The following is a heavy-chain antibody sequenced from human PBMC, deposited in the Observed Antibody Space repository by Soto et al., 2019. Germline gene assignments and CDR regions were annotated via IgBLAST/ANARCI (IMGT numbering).Heavy chain of an antibody. CDR1: GYYFPSYW. CDR3: AGQGNGAEGFDY. J-gene: IGHJ4*02. V-gene: IGHV5-51*01. D-gene: IGHD4-17*01. CDR2: FYPGDSDT. Sequence: GESLKISCKGSGYYFPSYWIGWVRQMPGKGLEWMGIFYPGDSDTRYSPSFQGQVTISADRSISTAYLQWSSLKPADTAMYYCAGQGNGAEGFDYWGQGTLVTVSS.